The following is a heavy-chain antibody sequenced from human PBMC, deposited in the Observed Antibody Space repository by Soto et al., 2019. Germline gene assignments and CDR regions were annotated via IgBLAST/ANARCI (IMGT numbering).Heavy chain of an antibody. CDR1: GFTFSTYN. J-gene: IGHJ4*02. CDR3: AKPRRGGYYYFDD. Sequence: QVQLVESGGGVVQPGRSLRLSCAASGFTFSTYNMHWVRQAPGKGLEWVALISYDGSHIFYADSVKGRFTISRDDSKNTLYLQMNSLRAEDTAVYYCAKPRRGGYYYFDDWGQGTQVTVSS. D-gene: IGHD5-12*01. V-gene: IGHV3-30*18. CDR2: ISYDGSHI.